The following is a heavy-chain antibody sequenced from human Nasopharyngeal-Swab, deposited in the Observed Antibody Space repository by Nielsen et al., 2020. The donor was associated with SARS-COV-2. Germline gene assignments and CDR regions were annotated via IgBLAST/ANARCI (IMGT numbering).Heavy chain of an antibody. J-gene: IGHJ6*02. CDR1: GFIFSTYA. D-gene: IGHD3-9*01. CDR2: ISFDGSNK. V-gene: IGHV3-30*03. CDR3: ARVSPPLLTGPYYYYGMDV. Sequence: LSLTCAASGFIFSTYAMHWVRQAPGKGLEWVAVISFDGSNKYYLDSVKGRFTISRDDSKNTLYLQMNSLRAEDTAVYYCARVSPPLLTGPYYYYGMDVWGQGTTVTVSS.